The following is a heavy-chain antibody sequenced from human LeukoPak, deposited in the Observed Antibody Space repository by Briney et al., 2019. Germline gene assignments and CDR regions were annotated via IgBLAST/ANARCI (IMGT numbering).Heavy chain of an antibody. Sequence: GSLILSCAASGFTFSSYGMHWVRQAPGKGLEWVAVISYDGSNKYYADSVKGRFTISRDNSKNTLYLQMNSLRAEDTAVYYCAGESYYYDGSGIRYYSGMDVWGQGTTVTVSS. CDR3: AGESYYYDGSGIRYYSGMDV. J-gene: IGHJ6*02. CDR2: ISYDGSNK. V-gene: IGHV3-30*03. CDR1: GFTFSSYG. D-gene: IGHD3-22*01.